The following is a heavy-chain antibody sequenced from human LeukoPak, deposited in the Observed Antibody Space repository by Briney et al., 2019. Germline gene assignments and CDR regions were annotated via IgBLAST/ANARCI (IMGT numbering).Heavy chain of an antibody. CDR2: INPNSGGT. V-gene: IGHV1-2*02. D-gene: IGHD1-26*01. Sequence: ASVKVSCKASGYSFTTYGISWVRQAPGQGLEWMGWINPNSGGTYYAQKFQGRVTMTSDTSISTAYMELSSLRSEDTAVYYCARGGGSSDFDYWGQGTLVTVSS. J-gene: IGHJ4*02. CDR1: GYSFTTYG. CDR3: ARGGGSSDFDY.